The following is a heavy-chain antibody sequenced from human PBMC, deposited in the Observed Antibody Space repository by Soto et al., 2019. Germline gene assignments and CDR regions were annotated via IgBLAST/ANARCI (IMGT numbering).Heavy chain of an antibody. CDR2: ISSSSSYI. D-gene: IGHD3-16*01. CDR1: GFTLSSYS. CDR3: ARVIRRAHYYYYGMDV. Sequence: VQLLESGGGLVQPGGSRRLSCAASGFTLSSYSMNWVHQAPGKGLEWVSSISSSSSYIYYADSVKGRFTISRDNDKNSLYLQMNSLRAEDTAVYYCARVIRRAHYYYYGMDVWGQGTTVTVSS. J-gene: IGHJ6*02. V-gene: IGHV3-21*01.